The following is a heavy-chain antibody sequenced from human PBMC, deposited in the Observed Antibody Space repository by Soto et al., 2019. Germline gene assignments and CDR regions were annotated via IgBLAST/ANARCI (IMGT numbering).Heavy chain of an antibody. CDR2: INPNSGGT. J-gene: IGHJ4*02. Sequence: GASVKVSCKASGYTFTGYYMHWVRQAPGQGLEWMGWINPNSGGTNYAQKFQGRVTLARDTFTSTVYMELSSLRSEDTAIYYCARGLAAGDYWGQGTLVTVSS. D-gene: IGHD6-13*01. CDR3: ARGLAAGDY. V-gene: IGHV1-2*02. CDR1: GYTFTGYY.